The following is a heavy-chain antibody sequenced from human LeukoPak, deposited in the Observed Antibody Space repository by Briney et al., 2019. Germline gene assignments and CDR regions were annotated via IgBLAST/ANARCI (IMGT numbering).Heavy chain of an antibody. CDR1: GYTLTELS. Sequence: GASVKVSCKVSGYTLTELSMHWVRQAPGKGLEWMGGFDPEDGETIYALKFQGRVTMTEDTSTDTAYMELSSLRSEDTAVYYCATARETLAVAGSYFQHWGQGTLVTVSS. V-gene: IGHV1-24*01. D-gene: IGHD6-19*01. CDR3: ATARETLAVAGSYFQH. CDR2: FDPEDGET. J-gene: IGHJ1*01.